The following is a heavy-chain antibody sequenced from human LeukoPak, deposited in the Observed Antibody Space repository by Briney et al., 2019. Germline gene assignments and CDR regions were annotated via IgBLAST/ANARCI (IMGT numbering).Heavy chain of an antibody. Sequence: EALKISCEGSGYSLTNSWIGWVRPVPGKGLEWMGIIYLGESDVRYSPSLQGQVTISAEKSNNSAYLQWNSLKVSDTAMYYRARHGGKYSHSIDSWGQGTLVTVSS. CDR3: ARHGGKYSHSIDS. CDR2: IYLGESDV. J-gene: IGHJ4*02. V-gene: IGHV5-51*01. D-gene: IGHD3-16*01. CDR1: GYSLTNSW.